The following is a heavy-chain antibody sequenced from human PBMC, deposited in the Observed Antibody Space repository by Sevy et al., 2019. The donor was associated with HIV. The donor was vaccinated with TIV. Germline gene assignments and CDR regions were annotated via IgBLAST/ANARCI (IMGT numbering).Heavy chain of an antibody. CDR1: GFTFSTYS. J-gene: IGHJ6*02. D-gene: IGHD3-10*01. V-gene: IGHV3-21*01. Sequence: GGSLRLSCAASGFTFSTYSMNWVRQAPGKGLEWVSSISSSSNYIYYADSVKGRFTISRDNAKNSLYLQMNSLRAEETALYYCARDGARITMVQGVMAYYHGMDVWGQGTTVTVSS. CDR3: ARDGARITMVQGVMAYYHGMDV. CDR2: ISSSSNYI.